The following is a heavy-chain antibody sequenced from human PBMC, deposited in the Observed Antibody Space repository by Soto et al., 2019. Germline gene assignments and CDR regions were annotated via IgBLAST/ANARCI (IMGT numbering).Heavy chain of an antibody. V-gene: IGHV4-39*01. CDR3: ARHYSSGSRNWFDP. Sequence: PSETLSLTCSVSGGSINSSSYFWGWVRQPPGKGLEWIGSSYYSGSTYYNPSLRSRVTISVDTSKNQFSLKLSSVTAADTAVFYCARHYSSGSRNWFDPWGQGTLVTVSS. D-gene: IGHD6-19*01. CDR1: GGSINSSSYF. J-gene: IGHJ5*02. CDR2: SYYSGST.